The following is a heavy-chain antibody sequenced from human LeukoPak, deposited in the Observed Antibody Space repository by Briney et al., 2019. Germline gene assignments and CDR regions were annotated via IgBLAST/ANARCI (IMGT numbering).Heavy chain of an antibody. CDR2: ISGPSDTI. CDR3: ARDLGRDRYFDS. CDR1: GFTFSPYP. V-gene: IGHV3-48*04. D-gene: IGHD5-24*01. J-gene: IGHJ4*02. Sequence: PGGSLRLSCAASGFTFSPYPMDWVRQAPGKGLEWVSYISGPSDTIHYADSVKGRFTISRDNAKNSLYLQMNSLGAEDTAVYCARDLGRDRYFDSWGQGTLVTVSS.